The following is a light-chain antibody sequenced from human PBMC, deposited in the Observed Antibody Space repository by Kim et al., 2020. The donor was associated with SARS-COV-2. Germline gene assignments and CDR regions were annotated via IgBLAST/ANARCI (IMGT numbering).Light chain of an antibody. CDR1: NIGSKS. CDR2: YDS. V-gene: IGLV3-21*04. Sequence: SYELTQPPSVSVVPGKTARITCGGNNIGSKSVYWYQQKSGQAPVLVIYYDSDRPSGIPERFSGSNSGNTATLTISRVEARDEADYYCQVWDSSSDQRVFGGGTQLTVL. J-gene: IGLJ2*01. CDR3: QVWDSSSDQRV.